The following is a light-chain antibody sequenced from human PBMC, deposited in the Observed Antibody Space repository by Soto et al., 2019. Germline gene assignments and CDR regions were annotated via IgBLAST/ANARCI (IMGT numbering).Light chain of an antibody. J-gene: IGKJ1*01. CDR1: QGISSY. Sequence: QLTQSPSSLSASVCFRVTVTCPASQGISSYLAWYQQKPGKAPKVLIYAASTLQSGVPSRFSGSGSGTDFTITISSLQNEDFENYYCQKSYSTPRTFGQGNKVDIK. CDR3: QKSYSTPRT. V-gene: IGKV1-39*01. CDR2: AAS.